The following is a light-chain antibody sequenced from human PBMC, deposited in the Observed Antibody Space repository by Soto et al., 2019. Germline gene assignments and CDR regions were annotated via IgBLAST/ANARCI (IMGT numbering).Light chain of an antibody. CDR2: KNN. V-gene: IGLV1-44*01. Sequence: QAVVTQPPSASGTPGQRVTISCSGSSSNIGSNTVNWYQHLPGTAPQLLIYKNNQRPSGVPDRFSGSKSGASASLAISGLQSEDEADYYCAAWDDSLNGWVFGGGTKLTVL. J-gene: IGLJ3*02. CDR1: SSNIGSNT. CDR3: AAWDDSLNGWV.